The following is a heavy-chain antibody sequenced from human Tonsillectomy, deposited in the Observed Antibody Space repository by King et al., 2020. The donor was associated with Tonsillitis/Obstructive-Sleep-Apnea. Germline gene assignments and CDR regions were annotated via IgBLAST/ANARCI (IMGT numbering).Heavy chain of an antibody. V-gene: IGHV4-59*01. CDR1: GGSISSYY. D-gene: IGHD3-10*01. Sequence: QLQESGPGLVKPSETLSLTCTVSGGSISSYYWSWIRQPPGKGLEWIGYIYYSGSTNYKPSLKSRVTISVDTAKDTFSLKLSSVTAADSAVYYCARMYYYGSGSYQHYCMDVWGKGTTVTVSS. CDR3: ARMYYYGSGSYQHYCMDV. CDR2: IYYSGST. J-gene: IGHJ6*03.